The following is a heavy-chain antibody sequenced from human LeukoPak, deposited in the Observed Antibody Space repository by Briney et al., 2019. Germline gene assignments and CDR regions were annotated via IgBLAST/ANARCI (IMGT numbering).Heavy chain of an antibody. CDR3: ARDWYYYDSSGYYSGYFDY. J-gene: IGHJ4*02. CDR2: ILSGGST. V-gene: IGHV3-66*01. D-gene: IGHD3-22*01. Sequence: GGSLRLSCAASGFTVSSNYMSWVRQAPGKGLEWVSVILSGGSTYYADSVKGRFTISRDNSKNTLYLQMNSLRAEDTAVYYCARDWYYYDSSGYYSGYFDYWGQGTLVTVSS. CDR1: GFTVSSNY.